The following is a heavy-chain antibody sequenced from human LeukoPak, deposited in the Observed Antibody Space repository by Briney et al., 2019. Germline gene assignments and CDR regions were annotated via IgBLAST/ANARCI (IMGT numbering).Heavy chain of an antibody. Sequence: GGSLRLSCAASGFTFSSYAMHWVRQAPGKGLEWVAVISYDGSNKYYADSVKGRFTISRDNSKNTLYLQMNSLRAEDTAVYYCAKDPLSYDFWSGYLYYFDCWGQGTLVTVSS. J-gene: IGHJ4*02. CDR2: ISYDGSNK. CDR3: AKDPLSYDFWSGYLYYFDC. V-gene: IGHV3-30-3*01. D-gene: IGHD3-3*01. CDR1: GFTFSSYA.